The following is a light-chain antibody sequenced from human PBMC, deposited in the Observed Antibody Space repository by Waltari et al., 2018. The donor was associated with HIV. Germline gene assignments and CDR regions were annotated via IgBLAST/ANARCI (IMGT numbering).Light chain of an antibody. CDR1: QDIKKN. CDR3: VQYDNLPYT. CDR2: DGV. Sequence: DLQLIQSPSSVSLSVRARVTITCQATQDIKKNLNWYQQKPGKAPRLMVYDGVRLEEGVTSRFSGSGSGTDYSLTIDDLQPEDIGIYYCVQYDNLPYTFGRGTKVEVK. J-gene: IGKJ2*01. V-gene: IGKV1-33*01.